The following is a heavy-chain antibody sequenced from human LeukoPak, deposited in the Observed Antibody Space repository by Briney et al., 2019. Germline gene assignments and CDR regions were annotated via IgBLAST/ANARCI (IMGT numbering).Heavy chain of an antibody. CDR1: GGSISSNNW. CDR2: IYHSGST. Sequence: SGTLSLTCAVSGGSISSNNWWSWVRQSPGKGLEWIGEIYHSGSTNYNPSLKSRVTISIDKSKNQFSLKLSSVTAADTAVYYCARSVAGGKYFFDDWGQGALVTVSS. J-gene: IGHJ4*02. V-gene: IGHV4-4*02. CDR3: ARSVAGGKYFFDD. D-gene: IGHD2-8*02.